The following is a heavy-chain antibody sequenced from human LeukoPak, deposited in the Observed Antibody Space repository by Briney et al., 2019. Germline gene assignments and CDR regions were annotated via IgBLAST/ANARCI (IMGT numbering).Heavy chain of an antibody. CDR2: VYPDDSDT. CDR1: GYKFSNYW. CDR3: ARAYGATKFFEY. D-gene: IGHD4-17*01. V-gene: IGHV5-51*01. Sequence: GESLKISCQGSGYKFSNYWVGWVRQMPGKGLEWMGIVYPDDSDTRYSPSFQGQVTISADKSISTAYLQWNTLKASDTAMYYCARAYGATKFFEYWGQGTRVTVSS. J-gene: IGHJ4*02.